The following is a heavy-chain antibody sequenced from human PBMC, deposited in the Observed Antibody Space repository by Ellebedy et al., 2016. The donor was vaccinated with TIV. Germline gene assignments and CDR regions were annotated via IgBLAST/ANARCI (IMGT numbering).Heavy chain of an antibody. D-gene: IGHD2-2*02. J-gene: IGHJ6*02. CDR2: IIPLFGTD. CDR1: GGSFSTYA. Sequence: SVKVSCKASGGSFSTYAISWVRQAPGQGLEWMGGIIPLFGTDNYAQKFKGRVTITADESTSTAYMEFSSLRSEDTAVYYCATDRETLYSMVVWGQGTTVTVSS. V-gene: IGHV1-69*13. CDR3: ATDRETLYSMVV.